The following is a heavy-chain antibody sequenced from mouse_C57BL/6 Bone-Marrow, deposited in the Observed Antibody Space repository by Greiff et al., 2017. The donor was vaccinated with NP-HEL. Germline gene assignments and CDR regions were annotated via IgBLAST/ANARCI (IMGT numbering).Heavy chain of an antibody. V-gene: IGHV1-55*01. CDR2: IYPGSGST. CDR3: ARSLDSSGRPSYWYFDV. J-gene: IGHJ1*03. CDR1: GYTFTSYW. D-gene: IGHD3-2*02. Sequence: VQLQESGAELVKPGASVKMSCKASGYTFTSYWITWVKQRPGQGLEWIGDIYPGSGSTNYNEKFKSKATLTVDTSSSTAYMQLSSLPSEDSAVYYCARSLDSSGRPSYWYFDVWGTGTTVTVSS.